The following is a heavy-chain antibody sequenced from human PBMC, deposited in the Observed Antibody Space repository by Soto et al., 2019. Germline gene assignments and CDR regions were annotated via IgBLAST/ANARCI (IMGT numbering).Heavy chain of an antibody. V-gene: IGHV3-21*02. Sequence: EVQIVESGGGLVQPGGSLRLSCNFTFSMYSMDWVHQAPGKGLEWVASISSGGVYIKYADSVKGRFTISRDNAKNSVSLQLNSLRVDDTALYFCTRDQGGSYDSWFDPWGQGTLFTVSS. CDR2: ISSGGVYI. CDR3: TRDQGGSYDSWFDP. J-gene: IGHJ5*02. CDR1: TFSMYS. D-gene: IGHD1-26*01.